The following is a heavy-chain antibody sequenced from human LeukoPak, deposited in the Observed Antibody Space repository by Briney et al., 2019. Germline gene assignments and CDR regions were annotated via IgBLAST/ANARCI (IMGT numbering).Heavy chain of an antibody. CDR1: GFTFTSFG. CDR2: ISGSGGST. J-gene: IGHJ6*03. V-gene: IGHV3-23*01. D-gene: IGHD5-18*01. CDR3: AKDRSGYRYGYGYCMDV. Sequence: GGSLRLSCAASGFTFTSFGMSWVRQAPGKGLEWVSTISGSGGSTYYADSVKGRFTISRDNSKNTLYLQMNTLRAEDTAVYYCAKDRSGYRYGYGYCMDVWGKGTTVTISS.